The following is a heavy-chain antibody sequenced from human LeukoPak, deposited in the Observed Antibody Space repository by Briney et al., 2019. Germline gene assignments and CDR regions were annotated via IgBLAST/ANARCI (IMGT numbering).Heavy chain of an antibody. CDR3: ASSPYQKGY. CDR1: GFTFSSYW. CDR2: INSDGSST. Sequence: GGSLRLSCAASGFTFSSYWMHWVRQAPGKGLVWVSRINSDGSSTNYADSVKGRFTISRDNAKNALYLQMNSLRAEDTAVYYCASSPYQKGYWGQGTLVTVSS. J-gene: IGHJ4*02. V-gene: IGHV3-74*01.